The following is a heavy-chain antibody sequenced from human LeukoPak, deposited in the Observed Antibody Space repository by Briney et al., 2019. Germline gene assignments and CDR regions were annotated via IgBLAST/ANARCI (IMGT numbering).Heavy chain of an antibody. J-gene: IGHJ4*02. D-gene: IGHD6-19*01. CDR1: GGSINTYY. CDR2: IHTSGST. V-gene: IGHV4-4*07. CDR3: ARAPEFSSGWLLDC. Sequence: SETLSLTCSASGGSINTYYGSWIRQSAGKGLEWIGRIHTSGSTNYNPSLKSRVTMSVDTSKNQFSLKVSSVSAADTGVYYCARAPEFSSGWLLDCWGQGSLVTVSS.